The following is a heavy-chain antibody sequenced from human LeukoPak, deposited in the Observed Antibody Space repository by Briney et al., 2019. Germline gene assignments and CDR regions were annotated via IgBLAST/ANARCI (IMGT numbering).Heavy chain of an antibody. Sequence: ASVKVSCKASGYTFTNHSINWVRQAPGQGLEYMGWIDTNTGNSTYAQAFTGRIVFSLDTSVSTAYLDIRSLKAEDTAVYFCARRSMVQHLDVWGKGTTVIVSS. V-gene: IGHV7-4-1*02. CDR1: GYTFTNHS. CDR3: ARRSMVQHLDV. D-gene: IGHD3-10*01. CDR2: IDTNTGNS. J-gene: IGHJ6*04.